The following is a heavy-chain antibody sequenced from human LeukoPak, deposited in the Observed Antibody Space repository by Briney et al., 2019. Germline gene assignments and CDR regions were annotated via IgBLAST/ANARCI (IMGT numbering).Heavy chain of an antibody. CDR1: GYSFTSYW. CDR2: IYPGDSDT. CDR3: ARQGGIAVAGTEPFDY. D-gene: IGHD6-19*01. V-gene: IGHV5-51*01. J-gene: IGHJ4*02. Sequence: KVSCKGSGYSFTSYWIGWVRQMPGKGLEWMGIIYPGDSDTRYSPSFQGQVTISADKSISTAYLQWSSLKASDTAMYYCARQGGIAVAGTEPFDYWGQGTLVTVSS.